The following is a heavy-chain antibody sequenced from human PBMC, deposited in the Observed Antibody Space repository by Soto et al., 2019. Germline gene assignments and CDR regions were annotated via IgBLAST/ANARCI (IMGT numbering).Heavy chain of an antibody. D-gene: IGHD4-17*01. CDR1: GFTFSSYS. CDR2: ISSSSYI. V-gene: IGHV3-21*01. J-gene: IGHJ3*02. Sequence: PGGSLRLSCAASGFTFSSYSMNWVRQAPGKGLEWVSSISSSSYIYYADSVKGRFTISRDNAKNSLYLQMNSLRAEDTAVYYCARDRREPNLIVTVTTAAFDIWGQGTMVTVS. CDR3: ARDRREPNLIVTVTTAAFDI.